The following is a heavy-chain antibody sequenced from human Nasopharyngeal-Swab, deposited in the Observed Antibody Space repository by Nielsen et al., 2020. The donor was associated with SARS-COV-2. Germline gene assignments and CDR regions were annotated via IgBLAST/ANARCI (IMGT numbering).Heavy chain of an antibody. CDR3: ATGQQWLVQWFDP. Sequence: ASVKVSCKVSGYTLTELSMHWVRQAPGKGLEWMEGFDPEDGETIYAQKFQGRVTMTEDTSTDTAYMELSSLRSEDTAVYYCATGQQWLVQWFDPWGQGTLVTVSS. D-gene: IGHD6-19*01. V-gene: IGHV1-24*01. J-gene: IGHJ5*02. CDR1: GYTLTELS. CDR2: FDPEDGET.